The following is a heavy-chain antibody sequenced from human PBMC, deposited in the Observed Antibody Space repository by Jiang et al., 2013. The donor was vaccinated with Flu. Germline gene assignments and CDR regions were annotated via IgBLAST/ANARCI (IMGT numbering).Heavy chain of an antibody. CDR1: GGSISSYY. J-gene: IGHJ3*02. CDR3: ARAPDMAGSAFDI. V-gene: IGHV4-59*01. Sequence: LLKPSETLSLTCTVSGGSISSYYWSWIRQPPGKGLEWIGYIYYSGSTNYNPSLKSRVTISVDTSKNQFSLKLSSVTAADTAVYYCARAPDMAGSAFDIWGQGTMVTVSS. D-gene: IGHD2-15*01. CDR2: IYYSGST.